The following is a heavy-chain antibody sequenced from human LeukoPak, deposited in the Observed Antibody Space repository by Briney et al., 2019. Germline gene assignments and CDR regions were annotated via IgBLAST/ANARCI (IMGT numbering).Heavy chain of an antibody. D-gene: IGHD6-19*01. V-gene: IGHV3-23*01. J-gene: IGHJ4*02. Sequence: GGSLRLSCAAPGFTFSSYAMSWVRKAPGKGREWVSAISAGGGSTYYADSVKGRLTVSRDNSKNTLYLQMNSLRADDTAIYYCAKDRGSGWSFDYWGQGTLVTVPS. CDR1: GFTFSSYA. CDR3: AKDRGSGWSFDY. CDR2: ISAGGGST.